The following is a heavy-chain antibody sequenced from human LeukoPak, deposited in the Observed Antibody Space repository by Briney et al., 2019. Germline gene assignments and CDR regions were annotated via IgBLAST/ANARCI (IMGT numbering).Heavy chain of an antibody. CDR1: EFTFSNLW. Sequence: GGSLRLSCVASEFTFSNLWMSWVRQAPGKGLEWVANIKEDGSVKNYVDSVKGRFTISRDNAKNSVYLQMDSLRVEDTAVYYCARALEQWLYNWFDPWGQGTLVTVSS. CDR3: ARALEQWLYNWFDP. V-gene: IGHV3-7*01. J-gene: IGHJ5*02. CDR2: IKEDGSVK. D-gene: IGHD6-19*01.